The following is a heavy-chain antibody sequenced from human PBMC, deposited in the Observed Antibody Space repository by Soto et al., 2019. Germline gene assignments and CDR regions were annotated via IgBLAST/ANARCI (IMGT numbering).Heavy chain of an antibody. J-gene: IGHJ4*02. CDR3: ARDARTTVTVTSPLDY. Sequence: GASVKVSCKASGYTFTSYAMHWVRQAPGQRLEWMGWINAGNGNTKYSQKFQGRVTITRDTSASTAYMELSSLRSEDTAVYYCARDARTTVTVTSPLDYWGQGTLVTVSS. CDR1: GYTFTSYA. D-gene: IGHD4-17*01. CDR2: INAGNGNT. V-gene: IGHV1-3*01.